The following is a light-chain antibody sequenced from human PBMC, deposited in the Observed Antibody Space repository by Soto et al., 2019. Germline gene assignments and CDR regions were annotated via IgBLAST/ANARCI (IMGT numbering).Light chain of an antibody. V-gene: IGLV1-40*01. J-gene: IGLJ1*01. CDR1: SANCGAWFH. CDR2: VNT. Sequence: QAVLTQRPSVFGAPGQRVTISCTRSSANCGAWFHVSWYRQLPGIARKLLISVNTNGPSGVADPFSGSKSGTSASLAIAGLRAEDEADYYCQSYDSSLAGFVFGTGTKVTVL. CDR3: QSYDSSLAGFV.